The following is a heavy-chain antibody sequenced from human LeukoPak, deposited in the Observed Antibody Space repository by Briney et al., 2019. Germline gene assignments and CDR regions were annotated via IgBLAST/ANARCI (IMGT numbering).Heavy chain of an antibody. Sequence: ASVKVSCKASGYSFTNYYMHWVRQAPGQGLEWMGIINPSGGSTSYAQKFQGRVTMTRDMSTSTVYMELSSLRSEDTAVYYCARDYYDSSGYGHPPRYWGQGTLVTVSS. CDR2: INPSGGST. CDR1: GYSFTNYY. D-gene: IGHD3-22*01. V-gene: IGHV1-46*01. CDR3: ARDYYDSSGYGHPPRY. J-gene: IGHJ4*02.